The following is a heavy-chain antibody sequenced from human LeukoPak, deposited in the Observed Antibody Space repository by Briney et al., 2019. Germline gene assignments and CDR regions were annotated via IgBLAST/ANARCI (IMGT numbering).Heavy chain of an antibody. CDR1: GGSISSSSYY. CDR2: IYYSGST. CDR3: ARDPISMVRGVIIRYYGMDV. J-gene: IGHJ6*02. D-gene: IGHD3-10*01. V-gene: IGHV4-39*07. Sequence: SSETLSLTCTVSGGSISSSSYYWGWIRQPPGKGLEWIGSIYYSGSTYYNPSLKSRVTISVDTSKNQFSLKLSSVTAADTAVYYCARDPISMVRGVIIRYYGMDVWGQGTTVTVSS.